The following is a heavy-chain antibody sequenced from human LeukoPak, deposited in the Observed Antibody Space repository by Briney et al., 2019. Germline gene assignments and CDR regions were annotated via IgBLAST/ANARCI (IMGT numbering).Heavy chain of an antibody. CDR3: ARDKTTVTTKGGYYYYYGMDV. V-gene: IGHV4-30-2*01. CDR2: IYHSGST. J-gene: IGHJ6*02. Sequence: SQTLSLTCAVSGGSISSGGYSWSWIRQPPEKGLEWIGYIYHSGSTYYNPSLKSRVTISVDRSKNQFSLKLSSVTAADTAVYYCARDKTTVTTKGGYYYYYGMDVWGQGTTVTVSS. D-gene: IGHD4-11*01. CDR1: GGSISSGGYS.